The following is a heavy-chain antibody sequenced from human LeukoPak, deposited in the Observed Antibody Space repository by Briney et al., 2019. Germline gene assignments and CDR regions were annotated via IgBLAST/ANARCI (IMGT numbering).Heavy chain of an antibody. CDR3: AKDRVGARGGGKNYFDY. D-gene: IGHD1-26*01. Sequence: PGGSLRLSCAASGFTFSSYGMHWVRQAPGKGLEWVAVISYDGSNKYYADSVKGRFAISRDNSENTLYLQMNSLRAEDTAVYYCAKDRVGARGGGKNYFDYWGQGTLVTVSS. CDR2: ISYDGSNK. J-gene: IGHJ4*02. CDR1: GFTFSSYG. V-gene: IGHV3-30*18.